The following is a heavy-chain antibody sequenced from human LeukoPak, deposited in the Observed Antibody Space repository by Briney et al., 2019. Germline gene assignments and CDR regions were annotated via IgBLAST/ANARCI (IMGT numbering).Heavy chain of an antibody. CDR2: ISSSGST. D-gene: IGHD3-10*01. J-gene: IGHJ4*02. CDR3: ARHRLWFGEFV. V-gene: IGHV4-61*02. Sequence: SETLSLTCTVSGDSISSGDYYWSWIRQPAGKGLEWIGRISSSGSTNYNPSLKSRVTISVDTSKNQFSLKLSSVTAADTAVHYCARHRLWFGEFVWGQGTLVTVSS. CDR1: GDSISSGDYY.